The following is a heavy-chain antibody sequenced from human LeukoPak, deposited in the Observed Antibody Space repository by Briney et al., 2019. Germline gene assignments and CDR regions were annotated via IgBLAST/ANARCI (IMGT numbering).Heavy chain of an antibody. CDR2: FDPEDGET. D-gene: IGHD5-12*01. V-gene: IGHV1-24*01. J-gene: IGHJ4*02. CDR3: ATDRADSGYDLKCGY. Sequence: ASVKVSCKVSGYTLTELSMHWVRQASGKGLEWMGGFDPEDGETIYAQKFQGRVTMTEDTSTDTAYMELSSLRSEDTAVYYCATDRADSGYDLKCGYWGQGTLVTVSS. CDR1: GYTLTELS.